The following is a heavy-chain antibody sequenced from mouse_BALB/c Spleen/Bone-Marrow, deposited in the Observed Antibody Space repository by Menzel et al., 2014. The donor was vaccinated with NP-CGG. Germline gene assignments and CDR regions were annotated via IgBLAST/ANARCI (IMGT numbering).Heavy chain of an antibody. CDR1: GFTFSDYY. CDR3: ARHNSEETWFAY. J-gene: IGHJ3*01. Sequence: DVMLVESGGGLVQPGGSLKLSCATSGFTFSDYYMYWVRPTPEKRLEWVAYISNGGGSTYYPDTVKGRFTISRDNANNTLYLQMSRLKSEDTAMYYCARHNSEETWFAYWGQGTLVTVSA. CDR2: ISNGGGST. V-gene: IGHV5-12*02.